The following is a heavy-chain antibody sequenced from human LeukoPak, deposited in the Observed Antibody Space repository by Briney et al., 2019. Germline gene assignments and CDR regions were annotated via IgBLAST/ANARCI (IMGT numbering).Heavy chain of an antibody. J-gene: IGHJ4*02. CDR3: ARESSMDDY. CDR1: GGSFSGYY. CDR2: INHSGST. D-gene: IGHD2/OR15-2a*01. Sequence: SETLSLTCAVYGGSFSGYYWSWIRQTPGKGLEWIGEINHSGSTNYNPSLKSRVTISVDTSKNQFSLKLSSVTAADTTVYYCARESSMDDYWGQGTLVTVSS. V-gene: IGHV4-34*01.